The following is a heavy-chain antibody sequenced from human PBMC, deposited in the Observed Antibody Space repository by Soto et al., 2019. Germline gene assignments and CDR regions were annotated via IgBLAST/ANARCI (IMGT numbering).Heavy chain of an antibody. Sequence: GGSLRLSCAASGFTFSNAWMSWVRQAPGKGLEWVGRIKSKTDGGTTDYAAPVKGRFTISRDDSKNTLYLQMNSLKTEDTAVYYCTTDRYDSSGYYYYYYCMDVWGQGTTVTVSS. CDR2: IKSKTDGGTT. D-gene: IGHD3-22*01. CDR1: GFTFSNAW. V-gene: IGHV3-15*01. CDR3: TTDRYDSSGYYYYYYCMDV. J-gene: IGHJ6*02.